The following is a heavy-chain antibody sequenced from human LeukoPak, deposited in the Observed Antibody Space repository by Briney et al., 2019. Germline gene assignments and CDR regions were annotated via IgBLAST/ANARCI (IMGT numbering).Heavy chain of an antibody. J-gene: IGHJ4*02. CDR2: IYYSGSS. D-gene: IGHD5-24*01. CDR3: ARNRDGYNSFDY. Sequence: PSETLSLTCTVSGGSINNGGYYWSCIRQHPGKGLECIGYIYYSGSSYYNPSLRSRVTISVDTSKNHFSLKLSSVTAADTAVYYCARNRDGYNSFDYWGQGTLVTVSS. CDR1: GGSINNGGYY. V-gene: IGHV4-31*03.